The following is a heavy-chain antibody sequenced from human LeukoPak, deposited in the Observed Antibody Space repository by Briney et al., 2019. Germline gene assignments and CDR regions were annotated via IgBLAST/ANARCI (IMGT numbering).Heavy chain of an antibody. CDR1: GFTFSSYG. CDR2: ISISGGTT. V-gene: IGHV3-23*01. Sequence: PGGSLRLSCATFGFTFSSYGMTWVRQAPGKGLEWVSTISISGGTTYYADSVKGRSSISRDNSKSTVYLQLNSLRAEDTAVYYCAKSSSGNYYYYDMDVWGQGTTVTVSS. J-gene: IGHJ6*02. D-gene: IGHD3-10*01. CDR3: AKSSSGNYYYYDMDV.